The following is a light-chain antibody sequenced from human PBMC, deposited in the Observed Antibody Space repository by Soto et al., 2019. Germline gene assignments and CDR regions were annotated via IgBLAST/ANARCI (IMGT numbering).Light chain of an antibody. Sequence: QSVLTQPPSASGTPGQRVTISCSGSSSNIGSHVVSWYQQLPGTAPKLLIYSNNHRPSGVPDRFSGSKSGTSASLAISGRQSEDEADYYCAAWDDSLNAPYVFGTGTKLTVL. V-gene: IGLV1-44*01. CDR1: SSNIGSHV. J-gene: IGLJ1*01. CDR2: SNN. CDR3: AAWDDSLNAPYV.